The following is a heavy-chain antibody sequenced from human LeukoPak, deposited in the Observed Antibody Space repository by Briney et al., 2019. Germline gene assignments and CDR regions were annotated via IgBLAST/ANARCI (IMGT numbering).Heavy chain of an antibody. CDR1: GYTSRTYG. D-gene: IGHD1-1*01. CDR2: ISFHNGNT. J-gene: IGHJ5*02. CDR3: ARDVPGSIGTTARFEP. V-gene: IGHV1-18*01. Sequence: ASVKVSCKSSGYTSRTYGISWMRQAPGQGLEWMGWISFHNGNTNYAQKFHGRLTMTTDTSTSTAYMELRSLRSDDTGVYYCARDVPGSIGTTARFEPWGQGTLVTVSS.